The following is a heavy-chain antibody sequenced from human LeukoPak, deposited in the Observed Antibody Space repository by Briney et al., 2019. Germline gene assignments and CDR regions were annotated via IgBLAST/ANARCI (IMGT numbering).Heavy chain of an antibody. Sequence: ASVKVSCKASGYTFTGYYMHWVRQAPGQGLEWMGRINPNSGGTNYAQKFQGRVTMTRDTSISTAYMELSRLRSDDTAVYYCARLDAGDRVDFDYWGQGTLVTVSS. CDR3: ARLDAGDRVDFDY. J-gene: IGHJ4*02. D-gene: IGHD4-17*01. CDR1: GYTFTGYY. CDR2: INPNSGGT. V-gene: IGHV1-2*06.